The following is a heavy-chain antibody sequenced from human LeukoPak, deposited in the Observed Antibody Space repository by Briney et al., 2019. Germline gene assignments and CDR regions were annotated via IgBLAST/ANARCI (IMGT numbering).Heavy chain of an antibody. CDR1: GYTFASYG. D-gene: IGHD3-3*01. V-gene: IGHV1-18*01. CDR3: ARESRITIVGVVTPDYIYGMDV. Sequence: ASVKVSCKASGYTFASYGISWVRQAPGQGLEWMGWISAYNGNTNYAQKFQDRVTVTTDTSTSTAYMEVRSLRSDDTAMYYCARESRITIVGVVTPDYIYGMDVWGQGTTVIVSS. J-gene: IGHJ6*02. CDR2: ISAYNGNT.